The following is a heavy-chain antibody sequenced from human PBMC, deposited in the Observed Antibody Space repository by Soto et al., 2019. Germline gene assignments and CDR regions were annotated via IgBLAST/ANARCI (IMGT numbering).Heavy chain of an antibody. CDR1: GGTFSSYA. Sequence: QVQLVQSGAEVKKPGSSVKVSCKASGGTFSSYAISWVRQAPGQGLEWMGGIIPIFGTANYAQKFQGRVRITGAKSTCTANMELSSLRFEDTAVYYWGRVGYSSGGSYSGWDVWGKGTTFTVPS. J-gene: IGHJ6*03. V-gene: IGHV1-69*06. CDR2: IIPIFGTA. D-gene: IGHD6-25*01. CDR3: GRVGYSSGGSYSGWDV.